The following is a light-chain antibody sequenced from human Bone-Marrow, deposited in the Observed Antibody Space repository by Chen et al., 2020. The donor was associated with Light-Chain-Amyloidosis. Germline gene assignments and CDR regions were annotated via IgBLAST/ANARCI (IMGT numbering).Light chain of an antibody. CDR2: GSS. CDR3: QQYGTSPLT. Sequence: EIVLTQSPGTLSLSPGEGANLSCRASQTISSNYLTWYQQKFGQAPRLLIYGSSSRATGIPDRFTGSGSGTDITLTINRLEHEDFAMYYCQQYGTSPLTFGGGTKVEIK. J-gene: IGKJ4*01. CDR1: QTISSNY. V-gene: IGKV3-20*01.